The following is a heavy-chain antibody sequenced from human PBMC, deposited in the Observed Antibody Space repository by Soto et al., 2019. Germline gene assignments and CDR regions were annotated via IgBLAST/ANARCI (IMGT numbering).Heavy chain of an antibody. D-gene: IGHD6-19*01. CDR1: GFTCTSSA. V-gene: IGHV1-58*01. Sequence: SVKVSCKASGFTCTSSAVQWVLQARGQRLEWIGWIVVGSGNTNYAQKFQERVTITRDMSTSTAYMELSSLRSEDTAVYYCAAPRYSSGWFYYYGMDVWGQGTTVTVS. CDR3: AAPRYSSGWFYYYGMDV. J-gene: IGHJ6*02. CDR2: IVVGSGNT.